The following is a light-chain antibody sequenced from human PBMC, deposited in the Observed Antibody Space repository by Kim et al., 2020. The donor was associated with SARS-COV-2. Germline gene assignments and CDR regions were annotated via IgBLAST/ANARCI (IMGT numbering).Light chain of an antibody. CDR3: QKYDVAPYT. V-gene: IGKV1-27*01. Sequence: SASVGVRVTITCRASQGIYKYLAWYQQKPGKVPKLLIYDASTLQSGFPSRFSGRGSGTSFTLTISSLQPEDVATYYCQKYDVAPYTFGQGTKLEI. CDR2: DAS. J-gene: IGKJ2*01. CDR1: QGIYKY.